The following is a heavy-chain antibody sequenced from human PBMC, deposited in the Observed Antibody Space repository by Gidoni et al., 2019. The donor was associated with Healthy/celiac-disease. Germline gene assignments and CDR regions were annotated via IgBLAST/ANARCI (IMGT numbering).Heavy chain of an antibody. V-gene: IGHV4-34*01. Sequence: QVQLQQWGAGLLKPSETLSLTCAVYGGSFSGYYWSWIRQPPGKGLEWIGEINHSGSTNYNPSLKSRVTISVDTSKNQFSLKLSSVTAADTAVYYCARSLFYYGSGSYYTYYYYGMDVWGQGTTVTVSS. CDR1: GGSFSGYY. J-gene: IGHJ6*02. CDR3: ARSLFYYGSGSYYTYYYYGMDV. D-gene: IGHD3-10*01. CDR2: INHSGST.